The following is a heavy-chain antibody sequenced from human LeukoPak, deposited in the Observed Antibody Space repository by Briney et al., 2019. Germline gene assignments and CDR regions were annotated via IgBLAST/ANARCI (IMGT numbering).Heavy chain of an antibody. CDR1: GFTFSSYG. J-gene: IGHJ6*02. V-gene: IGHV3-33*01. CDR3: AREVYYYYGMDV. CDR2: IWYDGSNK. Sequence: GRSLRLSCAASGFTFSSYGMHWVRQAPGKGLEWVAVIWYDGSNKYYADSVKGRFTISRDNSKNTLYLQMNSLRAEDTAVYYCAREVYYYYGMDVWGQGTTVTVSS.